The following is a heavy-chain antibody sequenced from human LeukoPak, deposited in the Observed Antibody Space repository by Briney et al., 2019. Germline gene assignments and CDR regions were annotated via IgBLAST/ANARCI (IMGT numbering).Heavy chain of an antibody. J-gene: IGHJ4*02. CDR2: IRSKANSYAT. CDR3: TYTVTTDLGGSN. Sequence: PGGSLRLSCAAPGFTFSSYAMHWVRQASGKGLEWVGRIRSKANSYATAYAASVKGRFTISRDDSKNTAYLQMNSLKTEDTAVYYCTYTVTTDLGGSNWGQGTLVTVSS. D-gene: IGHD4-17*01. V-gene: IGHV3-73*01. CDR1: GFTFSSYA.